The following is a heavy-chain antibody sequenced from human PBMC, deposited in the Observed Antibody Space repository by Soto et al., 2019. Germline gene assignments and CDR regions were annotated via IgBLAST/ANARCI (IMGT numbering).Heavy chain of an antibody. CDR3: ARVTPGIAAEDY. CDR2: INHSGST. CDR1: GGSISSSNW. J-gene: IGHJ4*02. Sequence: SETLSLTCAVSGGSISSSNWWSWVRQPPGKGLEWIGEINHSGSTNYNPSLKSRVTISVDTSKNQFSLKLSSVTAADTAVYYCARVTPGIAAEDYWSQGTLVTAPQ. V-gene: IGHV4-4*02. D-gene: IGHD6-13*01.